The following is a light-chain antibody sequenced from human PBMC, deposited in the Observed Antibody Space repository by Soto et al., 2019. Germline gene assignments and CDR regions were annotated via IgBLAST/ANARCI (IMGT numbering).Light chain of an antibody. Sequence: QPVLTQPPSVSAAPGQRVAISCSGGGSNLANHVATWYQQLPGKAPKLLLYYDGVLASGVADRFSCSRAVSSASLSISGLPADDEANYYWSSWDDRQHALLFGGGTKLTVL. J-gene: IGLJ2*01. CDR2: YDG. CDR3: SSWDDRQHALL. V-gene: IGLV1-36*01. CDR1: GSNLANHV.